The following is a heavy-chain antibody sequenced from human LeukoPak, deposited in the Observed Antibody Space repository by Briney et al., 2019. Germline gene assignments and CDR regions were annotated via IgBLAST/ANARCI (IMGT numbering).Heavy chain of an antibody. CDR2: ISSSSSYI. V-gene: IGHV3-21*01. Sequence: GGSLRLSCAASGFTFSSYGMHWVRQAPGKGLEWVSSISSSSSYIYYADSVKGRFTISRDNAKNSLYLQMNSLRAEDTAVYYCAREGLTIFGPPYYYYYYMDVWGKGTTVTVSS. J-gene: IGHJ6*03. CDR3: AREGLTIFGPPYYYYYYMDV. CDR1: GFTFSSYG. D-gene: IGHD3-3*01.